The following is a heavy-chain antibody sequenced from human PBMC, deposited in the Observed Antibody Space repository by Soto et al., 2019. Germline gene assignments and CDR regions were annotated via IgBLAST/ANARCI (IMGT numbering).Heavy chain of an antibody. CDR2: IYYSGST. Sequence: SETLSLTCTVSGGSISSRGYYWGWIRQPPGKGLEWIGTIYYSGSTYYNPSLKSRVTISVDTSKNQFSLKLSSVTAADTAVYYCATSNWFDPGGQGTLVTVSS. CDR3: ATSNWFDP. J-gene: IGHJ5*02. CDR1: GGSISSRGYY. V-gene: IGHV4-39*01.